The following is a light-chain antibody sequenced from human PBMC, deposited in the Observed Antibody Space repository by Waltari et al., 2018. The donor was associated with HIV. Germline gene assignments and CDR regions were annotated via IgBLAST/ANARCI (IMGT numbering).Light chain of an antibody. J-gene: IGLJ1*01. Sequence: SYALARPPSVTVSPGTAAGTTRPCVVFPQQYAYWYQQKPGQAPVLVIYKDSERPSGIPERFSGSSSGTTVTLTISGVQAEDEADYYCQSGDSSAPYVFGTGTKVTVL. V-gene: IGLV3-25*03. CDR3: QSGDSSAPYV. CDR2: KDS. CDR1: VFPQQY.